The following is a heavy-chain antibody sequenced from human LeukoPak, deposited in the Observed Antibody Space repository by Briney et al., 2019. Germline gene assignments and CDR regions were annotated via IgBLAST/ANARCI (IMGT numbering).Heavy chain of an antibody. V-gene: IGHV3-66*01. D-gene: IGHD6-19*01. Sequence: GGSLRLSCAASGFTFSSYSMNWVRQAPGKGLEWVSVIYSGGSTYYADSVKGRFTISRDNSKNTLYLQMNSLRAEDTAVYYCAREGSSGWYPKTYFDYWGQGTLVTVSS. CDR3: AREGSSGWYPKTYFDY. J-gene: IGHJ4*02. CDR2: IYSGGST. CDR1: GFTFSSYS.